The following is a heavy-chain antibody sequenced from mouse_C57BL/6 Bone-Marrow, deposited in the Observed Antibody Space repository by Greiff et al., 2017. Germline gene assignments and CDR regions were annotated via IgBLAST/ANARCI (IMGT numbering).Heavy chain of an antibody. D-gene: IGHD1-1*01. V-gene: IGHV2-4*01. CDR2: IWSGGST. Sequence: QVQLQQSGPGLVQPSQSLSITCTVSGFSLTSYGVHWVRQPPGKGLEWLGVIWSGGSTDYNAAFISRLSISKDNSKSQVFFKMNSLQADDTAIYYCAKGDYYGSSYELAYWGQGTLVTVSA. J-gene: IGHJ3*01. CDR1: GFSLTSYG. CDR3: AKGDYYGSSYELAY.